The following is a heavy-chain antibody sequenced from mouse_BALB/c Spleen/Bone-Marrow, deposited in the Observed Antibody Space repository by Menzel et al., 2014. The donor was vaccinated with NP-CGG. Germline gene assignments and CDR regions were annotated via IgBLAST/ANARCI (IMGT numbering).Heavy chain of an antibody. CDR3: ASMITTAWFAY. V-gene: IGHV2-9*02. CDR2: IXAGGST. J-gene: IGHJ3*01. D-gene: IGHD2-4*01. Sequence: VQGVESGPGLVAPSQSLSITCTVSGFSLTSYGVHWVRQPPGKGLEWLGVIXAGGSTNYNSALMSRLSISKDNSKSQVFLKMNSLQTDDTAMYYCASMITTAWFAYWGQGTLVTVSA. CDR1: GFSLTSYG.